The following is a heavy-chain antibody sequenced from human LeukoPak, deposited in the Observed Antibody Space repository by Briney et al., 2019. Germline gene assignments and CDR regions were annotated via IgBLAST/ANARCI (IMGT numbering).Heavy chain of an antibody. J-gene: IGHJ4*02. CDR2: IYYSGST. V-gene: IGHV4-39*01. CDR3: ARHGGSYSSGPKNVDY. Sequence: SETLSLTCTVSGGSISSSSYYWGWIRQPPGKGLEWIGSIYYSGSTYYNPSLKSRVTISVDTSKNQFSLKLSSVTAADTAVYYCARHGGSYSSGPKNVDYWGQGTLVTVSS. D-gene: IGHD6-19*01. CDR1: GGSISSSSYY.